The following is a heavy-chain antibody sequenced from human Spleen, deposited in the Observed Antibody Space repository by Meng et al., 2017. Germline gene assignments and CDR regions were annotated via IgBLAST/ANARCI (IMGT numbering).Heavy chain of an antibody. J-gene: IGHJ3*02. D-gene: IGHD3-10*01. CDR2: IIPILGIA. CDR3: ARDRLVRGVMDAFDI. V-gene: IGHV1-69*04. Sequence: KISCVASELTSSSCGMHWVRQAPGKGLEWMGRIIPILGIANYAQKFQGRVTITADKSTSTAYMELSSLRSEDTAVYYCARDRLVRGVMDAFDIWGQGTMVTVSS. CDR1: ELTSSSCG.